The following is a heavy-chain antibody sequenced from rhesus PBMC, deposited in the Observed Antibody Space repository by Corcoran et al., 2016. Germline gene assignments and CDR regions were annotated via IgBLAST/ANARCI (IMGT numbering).Heavy chain of an antibody. CDR1: GYSIRSGYG. Sequence: QLQLQESGPGLVKPSESLSLACAVSGYSIRSGYGCGWIRTPPVRGLEWIGYISYSGSTSYNPSIQSRVTIARDTSKTLFSLKLSSVTAADTAVYDCSIIAAAAHWGQGVLATVSS. V-gene: IGHV4-122*02. CDR3: SIIAAAAH. CDR2: ISYSGST. J-gene: IGHJ4*01. D-gene: IGHD6-31*01.